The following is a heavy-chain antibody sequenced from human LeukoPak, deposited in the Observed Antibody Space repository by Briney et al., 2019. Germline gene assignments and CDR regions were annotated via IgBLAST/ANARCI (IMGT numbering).Heavy chain of an antibody. CDR1: GFTVSSNY. CDR3: AKDFRIGYSAHFDY. D-gene: IGHD2-21*01. Sequence: GGSLGLSCAASGFTVSSNYMSWVRQAPEKGLEFVSGIYEDGGTTYYADSVKGRFSISRDNSKNTLYLQMDSLRGEDTAVYYCAKDFRIGYSAHFDYWGQGALVTVSS. J-gene: IGHJ4*02. CDR2: IYEDGGT. V-gene: IGHV3-53*01.